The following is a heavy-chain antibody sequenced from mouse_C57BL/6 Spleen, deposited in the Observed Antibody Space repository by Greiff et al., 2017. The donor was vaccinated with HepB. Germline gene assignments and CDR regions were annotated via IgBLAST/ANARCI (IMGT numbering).Heavy chain of an antibody. CDR2: IDPSDSYT. Sequence: VQLQQPGAELVMPGASVKLSCKASGYTFTSYWMHWVKQRPGQGLEWIGEIDPSDSYTNYNQKFKGKSTLTVDKSSSTAYMQLSSLTSEDSAVYYCANGNDYWGQGTTLTVSS. V-gene: IGHV1-69*01. D-gene: IGHD2-1*01. CDR1: GYTFTSYW. J-gene: IGHJ2*01. CDR3: ANGNDY.